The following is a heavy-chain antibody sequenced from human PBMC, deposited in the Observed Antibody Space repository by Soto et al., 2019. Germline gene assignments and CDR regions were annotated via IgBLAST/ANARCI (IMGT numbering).Heavy chain of an antibody. CDR1: GFPFRSYW. CDR2: IKQEGSEK. V-gene: IGHV3-7*01. CDR3: ARDRYDYIWGSYRYFDY. J-gene: IGHJ4*02. Sequence: PGGSLRLSCAPSGFPFRSYWMSSVRQAPGKGLEWVANIKQEGSEKYYVDSVKGRFTISRDNAKNSLYLQMNSLRAEDTAVYYCARDRYDYIWGSYRYFDYWGPGTLVTVSS. D-gene: IGHD3-16*02.